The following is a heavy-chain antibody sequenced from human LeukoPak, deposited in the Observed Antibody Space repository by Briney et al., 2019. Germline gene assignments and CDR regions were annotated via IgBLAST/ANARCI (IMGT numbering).Heavy chain of an antibody. CDR2: IKQDGSER. D-gene: IGHD3-16*01. V-gene: IGHV3-7*01. J-gene: IGHJ4*02. CDR3: ARDWGTYYHFFDY. CDR1: GFSMSVYW. Sequence: GGSLRLSCEASGFSMSVYWMSWVRQAPGKGLEWVGNIKQDGSERNYVDSVKGRFTISRDNAKKSLYLQMDSLRAEDAAVYYCARDWGTYYHFFDYWGQGTLVTVSS.